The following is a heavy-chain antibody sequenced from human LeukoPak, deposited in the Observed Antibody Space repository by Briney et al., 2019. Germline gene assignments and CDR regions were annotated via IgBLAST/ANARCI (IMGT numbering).Heavy chain of an antibody. Sequence: PGGSLRLSCAASGFTFDDYGMSWVRQAPGKGLEWVSGINWNGGSTGYADSVKGRFTISRDNAKNSLYLQMNSLRAEDTAVYYCARDHRSGANPGYYYYYMDVWGKGTTVTVSS. CDR2: INWNGGST. J-gene: IGHJ6*03. V-gene: IGHV3-20*04. CDR3: ARDHRSGANPGYYYYYMDV. D-gene: IGHD4/OR15-4a*01. CDR1: GFTFDDYG.